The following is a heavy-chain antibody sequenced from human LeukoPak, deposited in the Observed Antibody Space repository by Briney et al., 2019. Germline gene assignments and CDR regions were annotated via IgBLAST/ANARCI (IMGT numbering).Heavy chain of an antibody. CDR1: GGSISSYY. D-gene: IGHD6-13*01. CDR3: ARVGGSSWYTRYNWFDP. CDR2: IYTSGST. Sequence: PSETLSLTCTVSGGSISSYYWSWIRQPAGKGLEWIGRIYTSGSTNYNPSLKSRVTMSVDTSKNQFSLKLSSVTAADTAVYYCARVGGSSWYTRYNWFDPWGQGTLVTVSS. J-gene: IGHJ5*02. V-gene: IGHV4-4*07.